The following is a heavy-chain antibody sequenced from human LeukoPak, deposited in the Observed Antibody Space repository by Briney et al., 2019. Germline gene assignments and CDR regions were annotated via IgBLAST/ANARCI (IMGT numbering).Heavy chain of an antibody. CDR2: IRYDGSNK. D-gene: IGHD5-12*01. CDR3: AKSGYDFGGWFDP. V-gene: IGHV3-30*02. CDR1: GFTFSSYG. J-gene: IGHJ5*02. Sequence: GGSLRLSCAASGFTFSSYGMHWARQAPGKGLEWVAFIRYDGSNKYYADSVKGRFTISRDNSKNTLYLQMNSLRAEDTAVYYCAKSGYDFGGWFDPWGQGTLVTVSS.